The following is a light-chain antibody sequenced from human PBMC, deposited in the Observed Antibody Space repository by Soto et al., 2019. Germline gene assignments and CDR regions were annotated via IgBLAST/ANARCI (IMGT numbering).Light chain of an antibody. CDR3: QKYYSTPPK. CDR1: QGISSY. V-gene: IGKV1-9*01. J-gene: IGKJ1*01. CDR2: AAS. Sequence: IQLTHSQSSLSASVLDIVTITFRASQGISSYLALYQQKPGKAPNLLIYAASTLQSGVPSRFSGSGSGTDFTLTISSLQAEDVAVYYCQKYYSTPPKFGQGTKVAIK.